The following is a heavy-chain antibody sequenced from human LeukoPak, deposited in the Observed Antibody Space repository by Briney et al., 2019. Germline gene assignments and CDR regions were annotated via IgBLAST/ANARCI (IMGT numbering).Heavy chain of an antibody. J-gene: IGHJ4*02. CDR3: VKDLSDRDVDY. V-gene: IGHV3-64D*06. CDR2: ISKNGGNT. CDR1: GFTFSWYG. Sequence: GGSLRLSCLGSGFTFSWYGMNWVRQAPGRGLEYVSSISKNGGNTYYVDSVKGRFTISRDNSKNTLYLPMNSLRVEDTAVYFCVKDLSDRDVDYWGQGTLVTVSS. D-gene: IGHD2-21*02.